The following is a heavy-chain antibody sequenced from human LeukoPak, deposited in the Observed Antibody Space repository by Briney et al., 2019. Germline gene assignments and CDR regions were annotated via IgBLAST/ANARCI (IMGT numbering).Heavy chain of an antibody. Sequence: LQTLSLTCTVSGGSVSSGDYYWSWIRQPPGKGLEWIAYIYHSGNTYYNPSLKSRVTMSIDTSKNQFSLKLTSVTAADTAVYYCARELIAAAVYFDSWGQGTLVTVSS. D-gene: IGHD6-13*01. V-gene: IGHV4-30-4*01. CDR3: ARELIAAAVYFDS. CDR1: GGSVSSGDYY. J-gene: IGHJ4*02. CDR2: IYHSGNT.